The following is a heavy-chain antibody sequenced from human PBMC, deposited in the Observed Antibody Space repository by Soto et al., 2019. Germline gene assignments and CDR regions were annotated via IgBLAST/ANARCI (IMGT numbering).Heavy chain of an antibody. Sequence: PSETLSLTCAVYGGSFSGYYWSWIRQPPGKGLEWIGEINHSGSTNYNPSLKSRVTISVDTSKNQFSLKLSSVTAEDTAVYYCAKHMAVAAGSLDYWGQGTLVTVSS. D-gene: IGHD6-19*01. CDR3: AKHMAVAAGSLDY. CDR1: GGSFSGYY. V-gene: IGHV4-34*01. J-gene: IGHJ4*02. CDR2: INHSGST.